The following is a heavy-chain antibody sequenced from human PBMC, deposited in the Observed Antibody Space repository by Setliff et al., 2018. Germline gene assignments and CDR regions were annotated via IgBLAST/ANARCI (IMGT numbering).Heavy chain of an antibody. D-gene: IGHD3-3*01. J-gene: IGHJ4*02. V-gene: IGHV2-5*02. CDR1: GFSLSTSGVG. Sequence: SGPTLVNPTQTPTLTCTFSGFSLSTSGVGVGWIRQPPGKALEWLALIYWDDDKRYSPSLKSRLTITKDTSKNQVVLTMTNMDPVDTATYYCAHGGDFWSGYWGGGPRKVGYYFDYWGQGTLVTVSS. CDR3: AHGGDFWSGYWGGGPRKVGYYFDY. CDR2: IYWDDDK.